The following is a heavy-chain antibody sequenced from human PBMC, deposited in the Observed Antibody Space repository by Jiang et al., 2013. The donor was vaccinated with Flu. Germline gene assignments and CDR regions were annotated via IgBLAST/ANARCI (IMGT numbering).Heavy chain of an antibody. CDR1: GDSISSGNWL. J-gene: IGHJ3*02. V-gene: IGHV4-39*01. Sequence: PGLVKPSETLSLTCTVSGDSISSGNWLWGWIRQPPGKGPEWIGSIRSSGTTDYNPVAQQSTQHLQRRIQESIFPDPEICDRRRHGYIYCARHSDSGSLQHGFHIWGQGTVVAVSS. D-gene: IGHD2-15*01. CDR2: IRSSGTT. CDR3: ARHSDSGSLQHGFHI.